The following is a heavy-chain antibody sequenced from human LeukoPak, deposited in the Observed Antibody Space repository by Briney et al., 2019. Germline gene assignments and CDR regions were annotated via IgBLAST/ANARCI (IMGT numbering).Heavy chain of an antibody. CDR1: GFTFSDYF. V-gene: IGHV3-11*03. Sequence: GGSLRLSCAASGFTFSDYFMSWVRQAPGKGLEWVSYISGRGNYVDYAESLKGRITISRDNAKNSLYLQMNSLRAEDTAVYYCARSGIGATEIDYWGQGALGTVSP. J-gene: IGHJ4*02. CDR3: ARSGIGATEIDY. D-gene: IGHD6-13*01. CDR2: ISGRGNYV.